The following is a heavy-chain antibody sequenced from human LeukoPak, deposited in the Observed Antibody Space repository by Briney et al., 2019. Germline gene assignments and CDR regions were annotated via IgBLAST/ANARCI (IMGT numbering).Heavy chain of an antibody. CDR1: NGSISCYY. V-gene: IGHV4-59*13. CDR3: ARSPGFVDTSTGEWFDP. Sequence: SETLSLTCSVSNGSISCYYWNWIRQSPGKGLEWIGFVYSSGTTSFNPSLESRVTISLDTSRSQFSLKLRSVTTADTAVYYCARSPGFVDTSTGEWFDPWGPGALVIVSS. D-gene: IGHD7-27*01. J-gene: IGHJ5*02. CDR2: VYSSGTT.